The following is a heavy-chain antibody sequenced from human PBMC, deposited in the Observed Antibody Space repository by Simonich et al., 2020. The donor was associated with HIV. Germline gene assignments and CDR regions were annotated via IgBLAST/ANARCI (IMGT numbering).Heavy chain of an antibody. Sequence: QVQLVESGGGVVQPGRSLRLSCAASGFTFSSYGMHWVRQAPGKGLEWVACIWYDGSNKYYADSGKGRFTISRDNSKNTLYLQMNSLRAEDTAVYYCARAIFGVVIRNYGMDVWGQGTTVTVSS. CDR1: GFTFSSYG. CDR3: ARAIFGVVIRNYGMDV. D-gene: IGHD3-3*01. CDR2: IWYDGSNK. J-gene: IGHJ6*02. V-gene: IGHV3-33*01.